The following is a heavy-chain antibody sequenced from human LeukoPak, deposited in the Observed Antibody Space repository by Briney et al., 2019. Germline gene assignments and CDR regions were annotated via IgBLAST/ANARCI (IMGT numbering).Heavy chain of an antibody. J-gene: IGHJ5*02. CDR1: GGSISSYY. D-gene: IGHD1-7*01. V-gene: IGHV4-4*07. CDR3: ARALGGQNWNYPYNWFDP. Sequence: SETLSLTCTVSGGSISSYYWSWIRQPAGKGLEWIGRIYTSGSTNYNPSLKSRVTMSVDTSKNQFSLKLSSVTAADTAVYYCARALGGQNWNYPYNWFDPWGQGTLVTVSS. CDR2: IYTSGST.